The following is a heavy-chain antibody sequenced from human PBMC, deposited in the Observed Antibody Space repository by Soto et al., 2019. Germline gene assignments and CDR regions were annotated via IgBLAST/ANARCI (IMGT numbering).Heavy chain of an antibody. V-gene: IGHV1-69*13. J-gene: IGHJ6*02. Sequence: SVKVSCKASGGTFSSYAISWVRQAPGQGLEWMGGIIPIFGTANYAQKFQGRVTITADESTSTAYMELSSLRSEDTDVYYCARESRITMVRGVIINHYGMDVWGQGTTVTVSS. CDR1: GGTFSSYA. D-gene: IGHD3-10*01. CDR2: IIPIFGTA. CDR3: ARESRITMVRGVIINHYGMDV.